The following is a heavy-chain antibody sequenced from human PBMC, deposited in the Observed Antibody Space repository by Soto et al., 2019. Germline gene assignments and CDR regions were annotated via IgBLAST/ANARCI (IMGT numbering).Heavy chain of an antibody. CDR2: IIPIFGTA. CDR3: ARLPRHYYDSSGYYLDY. J-gene: IGHJ4*02. CDR1: GGTFSSYA. D-gene: IGHD3-22*01. Sequence: GASVKVSCKASGGTFSSYAISWVRQAPGRGLEWMGGIIPIFGTANYAQKFQGRVTITADESTSTAYMELSSLRSEDTAVYYCARLPRHYYDSSGYYLDYWGQGTLVTVSS. V-gene: IGHV1-69*13.